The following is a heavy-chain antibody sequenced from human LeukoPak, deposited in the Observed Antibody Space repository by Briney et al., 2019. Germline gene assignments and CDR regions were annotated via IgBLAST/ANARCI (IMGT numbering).Heavy chain of an antibody. J-gene: IGHJ4*02. CDR3: ATGPRGYSGYDLGFDY. V-gene: IGHV1-24*01. CDR2: FDPEDGET. CDR1: GYTLTELS. Sequence: ASVKVSCKVSGYTLTELSMHWVRQAPGKGLEWMGGFDPEDGETIYAQKFQGRVTMTEDTSTDTAYMEPSSLRSEDTAVYYCATGPRGYSGYDLGFDYWGQGTLVTVSS. D-gene: IGHD5-12*01.